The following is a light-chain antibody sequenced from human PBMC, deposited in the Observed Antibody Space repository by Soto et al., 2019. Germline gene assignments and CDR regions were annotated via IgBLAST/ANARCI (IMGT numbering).Light chain of an antibody. CDR1: HFISSTY. Sequence: EIVLTQSPATLSLSPGDRATLSCRASHFISSTYLAWYQQKPGQAPRLLIYRTSTRATGIPDRFSGSGSGTDFTLTISRLEPEDFAVYYCQQFGSSVTFGQGTRLEIK. J-gene: IGKJ5*01. CDR3: QQFGSSVT. V-gene: IGKV3-20*01. CDR2: RTS.